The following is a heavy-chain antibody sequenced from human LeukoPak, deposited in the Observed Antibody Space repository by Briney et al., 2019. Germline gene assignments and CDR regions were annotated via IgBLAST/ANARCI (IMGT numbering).Heavy chain of an antibody. CDR2: INHSGST. V-gene: IGHV4-34*01. Sequence: SETLSLTCAVYGGSFSGYYWSWIRQPPGKGLEWIGEINHSGSTNYNPSLKSRVTISVDTSKNQFSLKLSSVTAADTAVYYCARGRGDYDSSGYYYLLDYWGQGTLVTVSS. D-gene: IGHD3-22*01. J-gene: IGHJ4*02. CDR3: ARGRGDYDSSGYYYLLDY. CDR1: GGSFSGYY.